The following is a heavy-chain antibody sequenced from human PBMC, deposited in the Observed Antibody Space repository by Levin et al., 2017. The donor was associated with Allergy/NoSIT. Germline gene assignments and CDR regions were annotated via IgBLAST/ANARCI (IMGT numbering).Heavy chain of an antibody. CDR2: INHSGST. CDR1: GGSFSGYY. D-gene: IGHD6-6*01. V-gene: IGHV4-34*01. CDR3: ARVTVGRAARTYYYYYYYMDV. J-gene: IGHJ6*03. Sequence: SETLSLTCAVYGGSFSGYYWSWIRQPPGKGLEWIGEINHSGSTNYNPSLKSRVTISVDTSKNQFSLKLSSVTAADTAVYYCARVTVGRAARTYYYYYYYMDVWGKGTTVTVSS.